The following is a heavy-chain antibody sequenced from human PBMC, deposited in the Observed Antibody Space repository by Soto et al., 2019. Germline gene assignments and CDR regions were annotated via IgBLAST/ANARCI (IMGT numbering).Heavy chain of an antibody. V-gene: IGHV3-66*04. J-gene: IGHJ4*02. CDR3: TRRHTSPGCYAFAY. CDR2: IYATGTT. CDR1: GFTVSNDY. Sequence: EVQLVESGGGLVQPGGSLRLSCAASGFTVSNDYMSWVRQAPGKGLEWVSVIYATGTTYHADSVRGRFTISRDNSENTLSLQMNSLRAEDTAVYYYTRRHTSPGCYAFAYWGQGALVTVSS. D-gene: IGHD2-2*01.